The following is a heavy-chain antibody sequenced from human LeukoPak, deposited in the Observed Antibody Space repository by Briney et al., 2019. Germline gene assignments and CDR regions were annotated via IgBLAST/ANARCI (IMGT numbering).Heavy chain of an antibody. J-gene: IGHJ4*02. V-gene: IGHV1-18*01. Sequence: ASVKVSCKASGYTFTSYGISWVRQAPGQGLEWMGWISAYNGNTNYAQKLQGRVTMTTDTSTSTAYMELRSLRSDDTAVYYCAREGPYCSSTSCYSPLFDHWGQGTLVTVSS. CDR3: AREGPYCSSTSCYSPLFDH. CDR2: ISAYNGNT. D-gene: IGHD2-2*02. CDR1: GYTFTSYG.